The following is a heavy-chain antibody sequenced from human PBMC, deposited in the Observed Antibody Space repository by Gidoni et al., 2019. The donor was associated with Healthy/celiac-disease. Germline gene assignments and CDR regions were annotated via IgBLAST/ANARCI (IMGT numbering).Heavy chain of an antibody. CDR2: ISVSGGST. Sequence: EVQLLESVGGLVQPGGSLRLSCAASGFTFSSYAMSWVRQAPGKGLEWVSAISVSGGSTYYADSVKGRFTSSRDNSKNTLYLQMNSLRAEDTAVYYCAKDRSFREYYFDYWGQGTLVTVSS. V-gene: IGHV3-23*01. CDR3: AKDRSFREYYFDY. J-gene: IGHJ4*02. CDR1: GFTFSSYA.